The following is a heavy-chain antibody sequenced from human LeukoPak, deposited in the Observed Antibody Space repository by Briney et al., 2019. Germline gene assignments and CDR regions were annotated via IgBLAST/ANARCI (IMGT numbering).Heavy chain of an antibody. Sequence: GGSLRLSCAASEFTFSSYAMSWVRQAPGKGLEWVSTISGSGGSTSYPDSVKGRFTISRDNSRNTLYLQMHSLRAEDTAVYYCAKDHSLVVTALDYWGQGTLVTVSS. CDR3: AKDHSLVVTALDY. D-gene: IGHD2-21*02. J-gene: IGHJ4*02. V-gene: IGHV3-23*01. CDR1: EFTFSSYA. CDR2: ISGSGGST.